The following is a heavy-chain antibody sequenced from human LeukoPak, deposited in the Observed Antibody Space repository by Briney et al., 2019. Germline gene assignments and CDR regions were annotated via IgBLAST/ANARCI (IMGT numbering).Heavy chain of an antibody. J-gene: IGHJ4*02. CDR2: ISGSGDST. D-gene: IGHD6-13*01. V-gene: IGHV3-23*01. CDR1: GFTFSSYA. CDR3: AKTRPLDSSSWSHGDY. Sequence: GGSLRLSCAASGFTFSSYAMSWVRQAPGKWLEWVSAISGSGDSTYYGDSVKGRFTISRDNSKNTLYLQMNSLRAEDTAVYYCAKTRPLDSSSWSHGDYWGQGTLVTVSS.